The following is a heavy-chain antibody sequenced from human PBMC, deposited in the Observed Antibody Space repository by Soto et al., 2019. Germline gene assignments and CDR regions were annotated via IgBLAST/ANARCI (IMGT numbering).Heavy chain of an antibody. Sequence: QVQLVESGGGVVQPGRSLRLSCAASGFTFSSYAMHWVRQAPGKGLEWVAVISYDGSNKYYADSVKGRFTISRDNSKNTLYLQMTSLRAEDTAVYYCAREGPLSRYYFDYWGQGTLVTVSS. D-gene: IGHD6-13*01. CDR2: ISYDGSNK. V-gene: IGHV3-30-3*01. J-gene: IGHJ4*02. CDR1: GFTFSSYA. CDR3: AREGPLSRYYFDY.